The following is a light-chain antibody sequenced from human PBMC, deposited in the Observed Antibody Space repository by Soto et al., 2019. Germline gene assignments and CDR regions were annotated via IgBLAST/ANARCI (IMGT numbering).Light chain of an antibody. J-gene: IGLJ1*01. Sequence: QSVLTQPASVSGSPGQSITISCTRTSSDVGGYNYGSWYQHHPGKAPQLIIFDVSNRPSGISNRFSGSKSGNTASLTISGLQAEDEADYYCISYTSSSPYVFGTGTKVTVL. CDR2: DVS. CDR3: ISYTSSSPYV. CDR1: SSDVGGYNY. V-gene: IGLV2-14*03.